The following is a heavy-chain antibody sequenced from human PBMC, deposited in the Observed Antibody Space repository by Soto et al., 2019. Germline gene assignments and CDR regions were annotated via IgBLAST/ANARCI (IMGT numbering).Heavy chain of an antibody. CDR3: PHAYGGRSLY. J-gene: IGHJ4*02. D-gene: IGHD1-26*01. CDR2: IYWDDSK. CDR1: GFSLTTDRVG. Sequence: QITLKESGPPLVKPTQTLTLTCTFSGFSLTTDRVGVGWIRQPPGEALEWLAVIYWDDSKTYRPSLESRLTITKDTSKNPVALTMTNMDSLHTATYYCPHAYGGRSLYCGQGTLVTVSS. V-gene: IGHV2-5*02.